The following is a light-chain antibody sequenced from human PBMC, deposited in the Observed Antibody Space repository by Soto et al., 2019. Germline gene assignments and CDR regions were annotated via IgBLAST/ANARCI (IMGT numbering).Light chain of an antibody. J-gene: IGKJ1*01. CDR3: QQYRSWPRT. Sequence: EIVLTQSPATLSMSPGERVTLSCRASQSVDINLAWYQQKPGQAPRLLIYGASTRATDMSGTFSGRGSGTEFTLTISNVRPEDFAVYYCQQYRSWPRTFGQGTKVDIK. CDR1: QSVDIN. V-gene: IGKV3-15*01. CDR2: GAS.